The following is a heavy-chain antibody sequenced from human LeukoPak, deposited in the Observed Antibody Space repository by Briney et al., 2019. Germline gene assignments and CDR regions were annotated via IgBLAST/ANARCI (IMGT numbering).Heavy chain of an antibody. CDR3: AQDAAAGSLIYYYMDV. D-gene: IGHD6-13*01. Sequence: SVRQPAGGGLGWVSLISWDGGSTYSADSVKGRFTISRDNSQNSLYLQMNSLSAEDTALYYCAQDAAAGSLIYYYMDVWGKGTTVTVSS. CDR2: ISWDGGST. J-gene: IGHJ6*03. V-gene: IGHV3-43D*03.